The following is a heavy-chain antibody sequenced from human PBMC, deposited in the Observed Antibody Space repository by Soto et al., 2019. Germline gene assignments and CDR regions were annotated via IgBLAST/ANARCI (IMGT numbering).Heavy chain of an antibody. J-gene: IGHJ4*02. CDR3: ARGHARGVFY. V-gene: IGHV1-24*01. CDR1: GYXXXXXX. D-gene: IGHD2-8*01. CDR2: MNPEDGET. Sequence: ASVKVSCKVSGYXXXXXXXXXXGQATGQGLEWMGWMNPEDGETIYAQKFQGRVTMTENTSTDTAYMELSSLRSEDTAVYYCARGHARGVFYWGQGTLVTVSS.